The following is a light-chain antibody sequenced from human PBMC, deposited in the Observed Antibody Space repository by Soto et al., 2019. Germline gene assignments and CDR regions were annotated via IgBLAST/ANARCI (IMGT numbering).Light chain of an antibody. CDR3: QSYDSSLSGSEV. CDR1: SSNIGAGHD. J-gene: IGLJ1*01. Sequence: QSVLTRPPSVSGAPGQRVTISCTGSSSNIGAGHDVHWYQQLPGTAPKLLIYGNGNRPSGVPERFSGSKSGTSASLAITGLQAEDEADYYCQSYDSSLSGSEVFGTGTKVTV. CDR2: GNG. V-gene: IGLV1-40*01.